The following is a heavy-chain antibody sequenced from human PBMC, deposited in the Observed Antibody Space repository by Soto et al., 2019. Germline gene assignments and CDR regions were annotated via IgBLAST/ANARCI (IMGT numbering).Heavy chain of an antibody. D-gene: IGHD3-10*01. J-gene: IGHJ4*02. CDR2: INHSGST. CDR3: ARGTRGVYKKDD. V-gene: IGHV4-34*01. CDR1: GGSFSGYY. Sequence: SETLPLTCAVYGGSFSGYYWSWIRQPPGKGLEWIGEINHSGSTNYNPSLKSRVTISVDTSKNQFSLKMRSVTAADTAVYYCARGTRGVYKKDDWGKGTLGT.